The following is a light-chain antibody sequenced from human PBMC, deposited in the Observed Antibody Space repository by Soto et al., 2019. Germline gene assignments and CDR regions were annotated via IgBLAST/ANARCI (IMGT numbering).Light chain of an antibody. J-gene: IGLJ1*01. CDR2: EVD. Sequence: QSVLTQPPSASGSPGQSVTISCTGTKSDIGSYDFVSWYQHHPGKAPRLIIYEVDQRPAGVPDRFSGSKSGNTASPTVSGLQAAEGAEYFFTSYDGRNACVFGGGTQLTVL. V-gene: IGLV2-8*01. CDR3: TSYDGRNACV. CDR1: KSDIGSYDF.